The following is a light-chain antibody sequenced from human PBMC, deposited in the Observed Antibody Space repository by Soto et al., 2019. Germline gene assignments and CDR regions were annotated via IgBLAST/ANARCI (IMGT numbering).Light chain of an antibody. CDR1: SSDVGGYNY. CDR3: SSYTSSTTLL. J-gene: IGLJ2*01. Sequence: QSALTQPASVSGSPGQSITISCTGTSSDVGGYNYVTWYQHHPGQAPKVMIYEVSNRPSGVSNRFSGSKSGNTASLTISGLQAEDEADYYRSSYTSSTTLLFGGGTKLTVL. V-gene: IGLV2-14*01. CDR2: EVS.